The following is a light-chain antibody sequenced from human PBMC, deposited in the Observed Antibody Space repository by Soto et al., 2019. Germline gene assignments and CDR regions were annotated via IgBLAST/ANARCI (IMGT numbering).Light chain of an antibody. CDR3: QQYGISPLT. Sequence: EIVVTQSQGTLSLSPGERATLSCRASQSVSSSSLAWYQQKPGQAPRLLIYGASSRATSIPDRFSGSGSGQDFTRTISSLEPEDFAVYYCQQYGISPLTFGGGTNVEIK. J-gene: IGKJ4*01. CDR2: GAS. V-gene: IGKV3-20*01. CDR1: QSVSSSS.